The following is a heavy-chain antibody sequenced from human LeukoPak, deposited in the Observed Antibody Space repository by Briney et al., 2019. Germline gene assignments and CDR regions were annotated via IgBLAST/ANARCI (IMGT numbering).Heavy chain of an antibody. CDR2: ISGYNGNT. V-gene: IGHV1-18*01. J-gene: IGHJ6*03. Sequence: GASVKVSCKASGYTFTTYGISWVRQAPGQGLEWMGSISGYNGNTDYAQKLQGRVTMTTDTSTSTVYMELRSLRSDDTAVYYCARCWGDSGGYTYSYYYYYMDVWGKGTTVTVSS. D-gene: IGHD3-22*01. CDR1: GYTFTTYG. CDR3: ARCWGDSGGYTYSYYYYYMDV.